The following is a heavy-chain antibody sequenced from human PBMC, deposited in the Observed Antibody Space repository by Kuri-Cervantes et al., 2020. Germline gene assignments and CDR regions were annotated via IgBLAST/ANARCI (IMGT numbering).Heavy chain of an antibody. CDR2: INSDGSST. D-gene: IGHD3-3*01. J-gene: IGHJ4*02. V-gene: IGHV3-74*01. CDR3: AKDRGITIFGVASFYY. CDR1: GFTFSSYW. Sequence: GESLKISCAASGFTFSSYWMHWVRQAPGKGLVWVSRINSDGSSTSYADSVKGRFTISRDNAKNTLYLQMNSLRAEDTAVYYCAKDRGITIFGVASFYYWGQGTLVTVSS.